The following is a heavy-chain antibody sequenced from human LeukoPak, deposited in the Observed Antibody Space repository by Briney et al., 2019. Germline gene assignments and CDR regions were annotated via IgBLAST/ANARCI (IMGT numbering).Heavy chain of an antibody. D-gene: IGHD1-26*01. CDR3: ARGGPGRSLTIVPERTKYYMDV. Sequence: GGSLRLSCAASGFTFSSYWMSWVRQAPGKGLEWVANIKQDGSEKYYVDSVKGRFTISRDNAKNSLYLQMNSLRAEDTAMYYCARGGPGRSLTIVPERTKYYMDVWGKGATVTVS. CDR1: GFTFSSYW. J-gene: IGHJ6*03. CDR2: IKQDGSEK. V-gene: IGHV3-7*01.